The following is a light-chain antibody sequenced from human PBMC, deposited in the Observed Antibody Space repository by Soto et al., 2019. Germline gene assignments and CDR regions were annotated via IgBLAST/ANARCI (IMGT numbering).Light chain of an antibody. CDR3: QQPYSTVRT. J-gene: IGKJ1*01. CDR2: AAS. CDR1: QYISTY. V-gene: IGKV1-39*01. Sequence: DIQRTQCPSSLSASLGDRVSITCRASQYISTYLNWYQQIPGKAPKLLIYAASNLQSGVPSRFSGSGSGTEFTLTISSLQPEDFATYYCQQPYSTVRTFGQGTKVDIK.